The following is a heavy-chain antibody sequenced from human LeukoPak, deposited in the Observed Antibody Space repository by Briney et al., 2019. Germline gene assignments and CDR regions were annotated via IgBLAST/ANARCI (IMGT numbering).Heavy chain of an antibody. D-gene: IGHD6-13*01. CDR1: GDSVSSASSA. Sequence: SQTLSLTCVISGDSVSSASSAWSWIRQSPSRGLEWLGRTYYRSQWINDYAVSVKGRITINPDTSKNQFSLQLNSVTPEDTAVYYCARDTGAAAVTRLDPWGQGTLVTVSS. CDR3: ARDTGAAAVTRLDP. CDR2: TYYRSQWIN. V-gene: IGHV6-1*01. J-gene: IGHJ5*02.